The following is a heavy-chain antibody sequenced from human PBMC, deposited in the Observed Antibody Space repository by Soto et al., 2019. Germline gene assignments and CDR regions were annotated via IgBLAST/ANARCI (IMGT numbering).Heavy chain of an antibody. CDR2: INPSGGST. CDR3: ARDGKVTIFGVVTRTPYGMDV. V-gene: IGHV1-46*01. D-gene: IGHD3-3*01. J-gene: IGHJ6*02. CDR1: GYTFTSYY. Sequence: VASVKVSCKASGYTFTSYYMHWVRQAPGQGLEWMGIINPSGGSTSYAQKFQGRVTMTRDTSTSTVYMELSSLRSEDTAVYYCARDGKVTIFGVVTRTPYGMDVWGQGTTVTVPS.